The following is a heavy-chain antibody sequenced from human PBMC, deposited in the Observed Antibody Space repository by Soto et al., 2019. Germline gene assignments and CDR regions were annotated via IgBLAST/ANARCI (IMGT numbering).Heavy chain of an antibody. Sequence: EVQLVESGGGLVQPGGSLGLSCEASGFPSSSYTMNWVRQAPGRGRGWVSYISSSSSTIYYADSVKGRFTISRDNAKNSLYLQMNSLRAEDTAVYYCATSGIVVEYHDAFDIWGQGTMVTVSS. D-gene: IGHD1-26*01. V-gene: IGHV3-48*01. CDR1: GFPSSSYT. CDR2: ISSSSSTI. J-gene: IGHJ3*02. CDR3: ATSGIVVEYHDAFDI.